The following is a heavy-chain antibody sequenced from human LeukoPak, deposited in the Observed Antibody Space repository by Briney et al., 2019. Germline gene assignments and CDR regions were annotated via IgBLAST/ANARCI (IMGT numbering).Heavy chain of an antibody. Sequence: PSETLSLTCAVSSGSISSSSYYWGWIRQPPGKGLEWIGSIYYSGSTYYNPSLKSRVTISVDTSKNQFSLKLSSVTAADTAVYYCARPGSIVVSGGWFDPWGQGTLVTVSS. CDR3: ARPGSIVVSGGWFDP. J-gene: IGHJ5*02. CDR1: SGSISSSSYY. D-gene: IGHD3-22*01. CDR2: IYYSGST. V-gene: IGHV4-39*01.